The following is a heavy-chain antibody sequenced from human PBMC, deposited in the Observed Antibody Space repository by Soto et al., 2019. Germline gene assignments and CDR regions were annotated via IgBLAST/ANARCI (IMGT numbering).Heavy chain of an antibody. V-gene: IGHV4-30-4*01. Sequence: SETLSLTCTVSGGSISSGDYYWSWIRQPPGKGLEWIGSIYYSGSIYYNPSLKSRVTISVDTSKNQFSLKLSSVTAADTAVYYCARERKGMDVWGQGTTVTVSS. CDR1: GGSISSGDYY. CDR3: ARERKGMDV. CDR2: IYYSGSI. J-gene: IGHJ6*02.